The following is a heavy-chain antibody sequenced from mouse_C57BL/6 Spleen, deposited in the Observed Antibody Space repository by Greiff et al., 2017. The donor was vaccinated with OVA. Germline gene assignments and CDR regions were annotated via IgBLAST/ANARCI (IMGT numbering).Heavy chain of an antibody. D-gene: IGHD1-1*01. Sequence: VQLQQSGPELVKPGASVKISCKASGYTFTDYYMNWVKQSHGKSLEWIGDINPNNGGTSYNQKFKGKATLTVDKSSSTAYMELRSLTSEDSAVYYCARRGSRGGAWFAYWGQGTLVTVSA. CDR3: ARRGSRGGAWFAY. CDR2: INPNNGGT. J-gene: IGHJ3*01. V-gene: IGHV1-26*01. CDR1: GYTFTDYY.